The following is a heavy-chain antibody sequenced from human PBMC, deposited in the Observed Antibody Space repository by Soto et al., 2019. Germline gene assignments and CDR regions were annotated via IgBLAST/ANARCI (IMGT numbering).Heavy chain of an antibody. D-gene: IGHD6-13*01. V-gene: IGHV4-59*08. CDR2: IYYSGST. Sequence: QVQLQESGPGLVKPSETLSLTCTVSGGSISSYYWSWIRQPPGKGLEWIGYIYYSGSTNYNPSLTTRVTISVATSKTQVSRKLSSVTAADTAVYYCAGGSTGYSSSWYRYWGQGTLVTVSS. CDR3: AGGSTGYSSSWYRY. J-gene: IGHJ4*02. CDR1: GGSISSYY.